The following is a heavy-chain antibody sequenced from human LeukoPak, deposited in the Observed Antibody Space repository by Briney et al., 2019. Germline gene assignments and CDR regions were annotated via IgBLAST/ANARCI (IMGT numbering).Heavy chain of an antibody. CDR1: GGSISSYS. CDR2: IYTSGTT. Sequence: SETLSLTCTVSGGSISSYSLSWIRQPAGKGLEWIGRIYTSGTTNYNPSLKSRVTMSVDTSKNQFSLKLSSVTAADTAVYYCARDFRAGEPGFDPWGQGTLVTVSS. D-gene: IGHD3-16*01. CDR3: ARDFRAGEPGFDP. V-gene: IGHV4-4*07. J-gene: IGHJ5*02.